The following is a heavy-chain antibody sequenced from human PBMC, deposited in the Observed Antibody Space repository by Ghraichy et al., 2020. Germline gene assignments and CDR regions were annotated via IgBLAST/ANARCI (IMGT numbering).Heavy chain of an antibody. CDR1: GGSISSGGYS. CDR2: IYHSGST. Sequence: TLSLTCAVSGGSISSGGYSWSWIRQPPGKGLEWIGYIYHSGSTYYNPSLKSRVTISVDRSKNQFSLKLSSVTAADTAVYYCASSNNYYGSGSYFHYYYGMDVWGQGTTVTVSS. D-gene: IGHD3-10*01. CDR3: ASSNNYYGSGSYFHYYYGMDV. V-gene: IGHV4-30-2*01. J-gene: IGHJ6*02.